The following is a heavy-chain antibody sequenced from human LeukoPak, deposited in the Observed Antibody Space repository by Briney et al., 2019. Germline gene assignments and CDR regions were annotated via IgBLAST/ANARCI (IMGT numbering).Heavy chain of an antibody. V-gene: IGHV4-34*01. J-gene: IGHJ4*02. CDR2: INHSGST. CDR1: GGSFSGYY. D-gene: IGHD4-11*01. CDR3: ARGANSNYVYDY. Sequence: PSETLSLTCAVYGGSFSGYYWSWIRQPPGKGLEWIGEINHSGSTNYNPSLKSRVTILVDTSKNQFSLKLSSVTAADTAVYYCARGANSNYVYDYWGQGTLVTVSS.